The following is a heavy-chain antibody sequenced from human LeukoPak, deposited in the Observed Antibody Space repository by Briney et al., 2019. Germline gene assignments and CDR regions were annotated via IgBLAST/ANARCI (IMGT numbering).Heavy chain of an antibody. CDR1: GYTFRSYE. V-gene: IGHV1-8*01. CDR2: IHPNSGKT. Sequence: ASVKVSCKASGYTFRSYEINWVRQAPGQGLEWVGWIHPNSGKTGYAQKFQGRVTMTRDTTTETAFMELSSLKFDDTAIFYCARGHYGGNRYFDIWGQGTLVTVSS. CDR3: ARGHYGGNRYFDI. D-gene: IGHD4-23*01. J-gene: IGHJ4*02.